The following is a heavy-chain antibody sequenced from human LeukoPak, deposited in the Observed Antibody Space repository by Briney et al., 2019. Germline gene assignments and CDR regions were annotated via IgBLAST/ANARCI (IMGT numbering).Heavy chain of an antibody. CDR2: IKQDGSEK. CDR3: ARAPNAKTYYYDSSGYYPDY. J-gene: IGHJ4*02. D-gene: IGHD3-22*01. Sequence: GGSLRLSCAASGFTFSSYWMSWVRQAPGKGLEWVANIKQDGSEKYYVDSVKGRFTISRDNAKNSLYLQMNSLRAEDTAVYYCARAPNAKTYYYDSSGYYPDYWGQGTLVTVSS. CDR1: GFTFSSYW. V-gene: IGHV3-7*01.